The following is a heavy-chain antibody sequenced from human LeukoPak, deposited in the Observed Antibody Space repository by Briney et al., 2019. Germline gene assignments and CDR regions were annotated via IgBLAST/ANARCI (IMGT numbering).Heavy chain of an antibody. Sequence: GGSLRLSCAASGFTFSSYSMNWVRQAPGKGLEWVSYISSSSSSTIYYADSVKGRFTISRDNAKNSLYLQMNSLRAEDTAVYYCARDPPRLYYYDSSAYRAPGGSGTPDAFDIGGQGTMVTVSS. D-gene: IGHD3-22*01. CDR3: ARDPPRLYYYDSSAYRAPGGSGTPDAFDI. J-gene: IGHJ3*02. V-gene: IGHV3-48*04. CDR2: ISSSSSSTI. CDR1: GFTFSSYS.